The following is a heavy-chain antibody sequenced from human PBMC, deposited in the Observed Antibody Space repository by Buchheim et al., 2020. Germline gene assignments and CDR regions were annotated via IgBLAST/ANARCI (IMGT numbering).Heavy chain of an antibody. Sequence: QVQLQESGPGLVKPSQTLSLTCTVSGGSISSGSYYWSWIRQPAGKGLEWIGRIYTSGSTNYNPSLKSRVTISVETSKNQFSLKLSSVTAADTAVYYWARDEVGGILTGYIYYYGMDVWGQGTT. J-gene: IGHJ6*02. V-gene: IGHV4-61*02. D-gene: IGHD3-9*01. CDR2: IYTSGST. CDR3: ARDEVGGILTGYIYYYGMDV. CDR1: GGSISSGSYY.